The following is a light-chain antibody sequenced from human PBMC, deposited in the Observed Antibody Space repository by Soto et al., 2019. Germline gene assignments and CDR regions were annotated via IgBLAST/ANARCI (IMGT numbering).Light chain of an antibody. CDR2: KAS. J-gene: IGKJ2*02. CDR1: QSISSW. V-gene: IGKV1-5*03. CDR3: QQYDNYLGT. Sequence: DIQMTQSPSTLSAFVGDRVTITCRASQSISSWLAWYQQKPGKAPKLLIYKASTLESGDPSRFSGSGSGTEFTLTISSLQPDDFATYYCQQYDNYLGTFGQGTKLEI.